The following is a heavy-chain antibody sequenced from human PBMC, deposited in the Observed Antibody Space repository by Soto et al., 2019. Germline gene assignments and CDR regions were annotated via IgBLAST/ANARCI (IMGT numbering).Heavy chain of an antibody. CDR2: VSGYTGNT. CDR1: GYIFTNYD. D-gene: IGHD3-10*01. CDR3: ARFGSATYYYYGADV. V-gene: IGHV1-18*01. J-gene: IGHJ6*02. Sequence: QVQLVQSETEVKKPGASVKVSCKASGYIFTNYDITWVRQAPGQVLEWMGWVSGYTGNTKYAQKFQDRVTMTTDTATGTVYMELRCLRSDATAVYYCARFGSATYYYYGADVWGQGTTVFVSS.